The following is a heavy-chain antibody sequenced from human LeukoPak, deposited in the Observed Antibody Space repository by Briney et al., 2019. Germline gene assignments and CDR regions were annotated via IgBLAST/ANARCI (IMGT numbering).Heavy chain of an antibody. CDR2: IIPIFGTA. D-gene: IGHD6-19*01. J-gene: IGHJ4*02. Sequence: SVKVSCKASGGTFSSYAISWVRQAPGQGLEWMGRIIPIFGTANYAQKFQGRVTITTDESTSTAYMELSSLRSEDTAVYYCAREVGSGWYYFDYWGQGTPVTVSS. CDR1: GGTFSSYA. V-gene: IGHV1-69*05. CDR3: AREVGSGWYYFDY.